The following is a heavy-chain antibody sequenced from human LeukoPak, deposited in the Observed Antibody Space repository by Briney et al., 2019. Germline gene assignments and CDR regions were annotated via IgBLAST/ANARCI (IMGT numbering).Heavy chain of an antibody. J-gene: IGHJ5*02. V-gene: IGHV4-4*07. CDR1: GGSISSYY. Sequence: SETLSLTCTVSGGSISSYYWSWIRQPAGKGLEWIGRIHTSGSTNYNPSLKRRVTMSVDTSKNQFSLKLSCVTAADTAVYYCARSISMVRGVGRFDHWGQGTLVTVSS. D-gene: IGHD3-10*01. CDR3: ARSISMVRGVGRFDH. CDR2: IHTSGST.